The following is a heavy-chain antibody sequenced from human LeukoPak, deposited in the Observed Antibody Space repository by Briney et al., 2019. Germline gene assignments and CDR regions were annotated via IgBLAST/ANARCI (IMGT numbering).Heavy chain of an antibody. CDR1: GFSFSSYS. D-gene: IGHD4-23*01. V-gene: IGHV3-21*01. CDR2: ISSASTYK. CDR3: ARDAFMDGGEDF. J-gene: IGHJ4*02. Sequence: GGSLRLSCAASGFSFSSYSMIWVRQAPGKGLEWVSSISSASTYKFYADSVKGRFTVSRDNARNSLYLQMDSLGVEDTAVYYRARDAFMDGGEDFWGQGILVPVPS.